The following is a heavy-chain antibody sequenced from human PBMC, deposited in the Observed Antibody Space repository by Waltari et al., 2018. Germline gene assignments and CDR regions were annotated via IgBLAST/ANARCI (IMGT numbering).Heavy chain of an antibody. CDR2: INTNTGNP. D-gene: IGHD2-2*01. Sequence: QVQLVQSGSELKKPGASVKVSCKASGYTFTNYALNWLRQAPGQGLELMGWINTNTGNPTYFQGFTGRFVVSLDTAVSTAYLQINSLKADDTAVYYCAREVVPAATIVVNWFDPWGQGTLVTVSS. CDR3: AREVVPAATIVVNWFDP. CDR1: GYTFTNYA. J-gene: IGHJ5*02. V-gene: IGHV7-4-1*02.